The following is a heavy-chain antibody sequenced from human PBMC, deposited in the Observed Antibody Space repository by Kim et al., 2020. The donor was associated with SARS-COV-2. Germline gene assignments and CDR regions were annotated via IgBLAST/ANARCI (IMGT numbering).Heavy chain of an antibody. J-gene: IGHJ6*02. V-gene: IGHV3-33*01. CDR3: ARDRQYYYYGMDV. CDR2: IWYDGSNK. Sequence: GGSLRLSCAASGFTFSSYGMHWVRQAPGKGLEWVAVIWYDGSNKYYADSVKGRFTISRDNSKNTLYLQMNSLRAEDTAVNYCARDRQYYYYGMDVWGQGTTVTVSS. CDR1: GFTFSSYG.